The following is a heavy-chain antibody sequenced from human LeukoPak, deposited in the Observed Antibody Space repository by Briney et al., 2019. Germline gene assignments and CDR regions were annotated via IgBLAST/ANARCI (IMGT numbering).Heavy chain of an antibody. J-gene: IGHJ4*02. CDR3: ARVNRIAVAGALDY. Sequence: SETLSLTCAVYGGSFSGYYWSWIRQPPGKGLEWIGYIYYSGSTNYNPSLKSRVTISVDTSKNQFSLKLSSVTAADTAVYYCARVNRIAVAGALDYWGQGTLVTVSS. CDR1: GGSFSGYY. CDR2: IYYSGST. D-gene: IGHD6-19*01. V-gene: IGHV4-59*01.